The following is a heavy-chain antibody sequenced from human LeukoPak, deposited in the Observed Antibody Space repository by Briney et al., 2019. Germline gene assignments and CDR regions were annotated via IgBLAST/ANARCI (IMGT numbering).Heavy chain of an antibody. CDR1: GYTFTNYW. CDR3: ARLGAAAGIDY. D-gene: IGHD6-13*01. V-gene: IGHV5-51*01. CDR2: IYPGDSDT. Sequence: GESLKISCKGSGYTFTNYWIGWVRQMPGKGLEWMGIIYPGDSDTRYSPSFQGQVTISADKSIRTAYVQWSSLKAADAAMYYCARLGAAAGIDYWGQGTLVTVSS. J-gene: IGHJ4*02.